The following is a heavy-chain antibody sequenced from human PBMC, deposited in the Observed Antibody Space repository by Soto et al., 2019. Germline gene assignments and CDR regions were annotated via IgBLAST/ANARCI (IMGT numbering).Heavy chain of an antibody. CDR2: MYTKERT. CDR3: ARDDYKDGGNNWFDP. D-gene: IGHD3-16*01. V-gene: IGHV4-4*07. Sequence: TLPLTCTVSGRSITNYYWSWIRQPAGKGLEWIGRMYTKERTNYNLSFKSRVTMSVDTSKNQFSLKLNAVTAADTAVYYCARDDYKDGGNNWFDPWGQGTLVTVSS. J-gene: IGHJ5*02. CDR1: GRSITNYY.